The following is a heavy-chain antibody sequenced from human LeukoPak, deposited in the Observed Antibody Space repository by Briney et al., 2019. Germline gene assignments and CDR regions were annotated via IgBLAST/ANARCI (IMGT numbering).Heavy chain of an antibody. CDR1: GYSISSGYY. V-gene: IGHV4-38-2*02. J-gene: IGHJ5*02. CDR2: IYHSGST. CDR3: ARGPHYDSSGYYFAGWFDP. D-gene: IGHD3-22*01. Sequence: SETLSLTCTVSGYSISSGYYWGWIRQPPGKGLEWIGSIYHSGSTYYNPSLKSRVTISVDTSKNQFSLKLSSVTAADTAVYYCARGPHYDSSGYYFAGWFDPWGQGTLVTVSS.